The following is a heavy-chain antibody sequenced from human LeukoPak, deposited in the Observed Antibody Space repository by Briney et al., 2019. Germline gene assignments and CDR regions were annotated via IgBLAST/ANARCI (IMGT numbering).Heavy chain of an antibody. CDR3: ARGGIAMAGKVFDY. CDR2: IYYSGST. CDR1: GGSISSYY. Sequence: PSETLSLTCTVSGGSISSYYWSWIRQPPGKGLEWIAYIYYSGSTDYNPSLKSRVTISVDTSKNQFSLKLSSVTAADTAVYYCARGGIAMAGKVFDYWGQGTLVTVSS. V-gene: IGHV4-59*01. D-gene: IGHD6-19*01. J-gene: IGHJ4*02.